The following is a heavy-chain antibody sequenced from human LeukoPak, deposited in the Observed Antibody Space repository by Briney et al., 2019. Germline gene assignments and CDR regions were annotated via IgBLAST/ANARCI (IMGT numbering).Heavy chain of an antibody. CDR2: VYATGNT. J-gene: IGHJ4*02. CDR1: EFTVSSNY. CDR3: ARASATLVGRYSGYDRFTFDY. V-gene: IGHV3-53*01. Sequence: GRSLRLSCAASEFTVSSNYMSWVRQAPWKGLEEASVVYATGNTYYADSVKGRFTISRDNSKNTVYLQMNSLRAEDTALYYCARASATLVGRYSGYDRFTFDYWGQGTLVTVSS. D-gene: IGHD5-12*01.